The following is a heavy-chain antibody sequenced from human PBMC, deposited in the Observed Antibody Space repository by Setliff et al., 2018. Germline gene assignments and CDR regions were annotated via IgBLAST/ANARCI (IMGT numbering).Heavy chain of an antibody. CDR1: GFTFSGYS. CDR3: AREGGSSWSHAFNI. CDR2: IKEDGSEK. J-gene: IGHJ3*02. V-gene: IGHV3-7*01. D-gene: IGHD6-13*01. Sequence: GGSLRLSCEASGFTFSGYSMNWVRQAPGKGLEWVANIKEDGSEKYFVDSVKGRFTISRDNAKNSLYLQMNSLRAEDTAIYYCAREGGSSWSHAFNIWGQGTMVTVSS.